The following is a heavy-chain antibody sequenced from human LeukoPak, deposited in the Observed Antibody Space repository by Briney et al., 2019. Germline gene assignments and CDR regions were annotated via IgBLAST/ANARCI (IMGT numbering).Heavy chain of an antibody. V-gene: IGHV3-7*04. J-gene: IGHJ4*02. CDR3: ARDSTGTVFDL. D-gene: IGHD1-1*01. CDR2: ISQDGTES. CDR1: GFTFISYW. Sequence: PGGSLRLSCVASGFTFISYWMTWVRQAPGKGLEWVAQISQDGTESYSVDSVRGRFTISRDNAKNSVYLQMNSLRPEETAVYYCARDSTGTVFDLWGQGTLVTVSS.